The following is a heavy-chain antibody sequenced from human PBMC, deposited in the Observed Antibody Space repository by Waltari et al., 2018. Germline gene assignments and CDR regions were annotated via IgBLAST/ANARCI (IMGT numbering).Heavy chain of an antibody. Sequence: EGKRGESGAEMKKPGESLKISCEAFGYTFTNYWIGWVRQKPGKGLEWMGIIFVGYSNARYSPSFQGQVSISADKSLNTASLQWSRLAASDTAIYYCASAYDGNFYWHGWGQGTLVTVSP. CDR1: GYTFTNYW. D-gene: IGHD2-15*01. V-gene: IGHV5-51*03. CDR3: ASAYDGNFYWHG. J-gene: IGHJ4*02. CDR2: IFVGYSNA.